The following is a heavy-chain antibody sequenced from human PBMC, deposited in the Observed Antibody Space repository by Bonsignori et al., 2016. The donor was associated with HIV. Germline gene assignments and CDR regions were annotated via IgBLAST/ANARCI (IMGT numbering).Heavy chain of an antibody. D-gene: IGHD3-3*01. Sequence: SGPTLVKPTQTLTLTCTFSGFSLSTSGVGVGWIRQPPGKALEWLALIYWDDDKRYSPSLKSRLTITKDTSKNQVVLTMTNMDPVDTATYYCAHSGLWAFWSGYYWAFDIWGQGTMVTVSS. CDR2: IYWDDDK. CDR3: AHSGLWAFWSGYYWAFDI. CDR1: GFSLSTSGVG. J-gene: IGHJ3*02. V-gene: IGHV2-5*02.